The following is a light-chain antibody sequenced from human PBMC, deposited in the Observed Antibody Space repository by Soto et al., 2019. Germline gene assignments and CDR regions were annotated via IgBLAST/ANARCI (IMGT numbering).Light chain of an antibody. CDR1: ASNIGSQP. V-gene: IGLV1-44*01. J-gene: IGLJ3*02. Sequence: QLVLTQPPSASGTPGQGVTLSCSGSASNIGSQPVSWYQHLPGTAPKLLIARNTERPSGVPDRFAGSKAGTSAALAISGLQSEDEGDYYCAAWDDSLDAGLFGGGTQLTVL. CDR3: AAWDDSLDAGL. CDR2: RNT.